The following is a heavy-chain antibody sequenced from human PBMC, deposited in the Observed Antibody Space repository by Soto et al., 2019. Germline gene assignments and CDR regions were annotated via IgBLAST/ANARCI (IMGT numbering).Heavy chain of an antibody. CDR3: ARGIATGQLDP. Sequence: QVQLVQSGAEVKKPGAQLKISCKASGSTFTRYTMNWVRQAPGQRLEWMGWINPDIGNTKSSQKFQDRVIITRDTSASTAYMDLSSLRSEDTAVYYCARGIATGQLDPWGQGTLVTVSS. J-gene: IGHJ5*02. CDR1: GSTFTRYT. CDR2: INPDIGNT. V-gene: IGHV1-3*01. D-gene: IGHD2-15*01.